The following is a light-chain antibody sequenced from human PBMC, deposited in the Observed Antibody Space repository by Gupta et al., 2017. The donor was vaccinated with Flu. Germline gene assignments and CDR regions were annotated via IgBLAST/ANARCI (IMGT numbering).Light chain of an antibody. CDR1: QSISSY. CDR3: QQSYSTLFT. CDR2: AAY. V-gene: IGKV1-39*01. Sequence: DIQMPLPPSSLSASVGDRVTITCRASQSISSYLNWYQQKPGKAPKLLIYAAYSLQSGVPSRFSGSGSGTDFTLTISSLQPEDFATYYCQQSYSTLFTFGPGTKVDIK. J-gene: IGKJ3*01.